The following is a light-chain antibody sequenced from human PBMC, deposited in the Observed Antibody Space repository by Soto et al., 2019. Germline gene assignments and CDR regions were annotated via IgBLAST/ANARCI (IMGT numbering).Light chain of an antibody. CDR3: AAWDDSLNGLV. J-gene: IGLJ7*01. V-gene: IGLV1-44*01. CDR1: SSNIGSNT. CDR2: RNN. Sequence: QPVLTQPPSASGTPGQRVTISCSGSSSNIGSNTVTWYQQLPGTAPKVLIYRNNQRPSGVPDRFSGSKSGTSASLAISGLQSEDEADYYCAAWDDSLNGLVFGGGTQLTVL.